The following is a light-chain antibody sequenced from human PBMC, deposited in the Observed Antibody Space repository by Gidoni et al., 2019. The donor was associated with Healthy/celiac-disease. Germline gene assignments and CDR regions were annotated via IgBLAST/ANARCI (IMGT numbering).Light chain of an antibody. CDR2: EVS. CDR1: SSDVVGYNY. CDR3: SSYTSSSDVV. J-gene: IGLJ2*01. Sequence: QSALTQPASVSGSPGQSITISCTGTSSDVVGYNYVSWYQQHPGKSPKLMIYEVSKRPSGVSNRFSGSMSGNTASLTISGLQAEDEADYYCSSYTSSSDVVFGGGTKLTVL. V-gene: IGLV2-14*01.